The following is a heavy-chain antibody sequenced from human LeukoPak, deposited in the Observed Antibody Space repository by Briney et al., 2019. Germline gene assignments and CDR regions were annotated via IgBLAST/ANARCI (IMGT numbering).Heavy chain of an antibody. CDR2: IFHSGHS. Sequence: SQTLSLTCAVSGDSISSGDYSWSWIRQPSGKGLEWIGYIFHSGHSFYNPSLKSRITISVDKSKNQFSLRLTSVTAADTAVFYLGKGLWFVNAPGSWFGPWGQGTLVNVSS. CDR3: GKGLWFVNAPGSWFGP. D-gene: IGHD3-10*01. V-gene: IGHV4-30-2*01. CDR1: GDSISSGDYS. J-gene: IGHJ5*01.